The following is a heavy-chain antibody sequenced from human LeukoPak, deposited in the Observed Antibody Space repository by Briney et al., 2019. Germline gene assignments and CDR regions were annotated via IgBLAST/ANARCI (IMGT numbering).Heavy chain of an antibody. CDR2: INPNSGGT. V-gene: IGHV1-2*02. CDR3: ARVVNSSCWGYYYFDMWV. J-gene: IGHJ6*03. Sequence: ASVKVSCKASGYTFTSYDINWVRQATGQGLEWMGWINPNSGGTNYAQKFQGRVTMTRDTSISTAYMELSRLRSDDTAVYYCARVVNSSCWGYYYFDMWVWGKVTTV. CDR1: GYTFTSYD. D-gene: IGHD6-13*01.